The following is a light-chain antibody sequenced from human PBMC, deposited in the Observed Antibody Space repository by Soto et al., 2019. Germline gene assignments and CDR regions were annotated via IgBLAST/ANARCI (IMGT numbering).Light chain of an antibody. CDR1: QAISTY. V-gene: IGKV1D-8*03. J-gene: IGKJ4*01. CDR2: AAS. Sequence: VIWMTQSPSLLSASTGDRVPISCRMSQAISTYLAWYQQRPGKAPNLLVYAASTLHSGVPSRFSGSGSGTEFTLTITSLQPEDVATYYCQQLHTYLLTVGGGTKVDIK. CDR3: QQLHTYLLT.